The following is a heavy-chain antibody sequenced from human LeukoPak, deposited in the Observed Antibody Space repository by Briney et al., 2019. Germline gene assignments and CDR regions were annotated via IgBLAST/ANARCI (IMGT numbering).Heavy chain of an antibody. CDR2: ISYDGSNK. CDR3: ARGVVPAAYYYYGMDV. CDR1: GFTFSSYA. J-gene: IGHJ6*04. D-gene: IGHD2-2*01. V-gene: IGHV3-30*04. Sequence: GRSLRLSCAASGFTFSSYAMHWVRQAPGKGLEWVAVISYDGSNKYYADSVKGRFTISRDNSKNTLYLQMNSLGAEDTAVYYCARGVVPAAYYYYGMDVCGKGTTVTVSS.